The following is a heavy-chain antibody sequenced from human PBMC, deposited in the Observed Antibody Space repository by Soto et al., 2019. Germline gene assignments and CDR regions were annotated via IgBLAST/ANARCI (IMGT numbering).Heavy chain of an antibody. D-gene: IGHD4-4*01. V-gene: IGHV3-7*03. CDR2: IRPDGTET. CDR3: AGLGGHDYNY. Sequence: EVQLVQSGGGLVQPGGSLRLSCVGSGFTFTDFYMNWVRQAPGKGLEWVANIRPDGTETNYVESVRGRFTTSRDNAKKSLVLQINSLRADDTALYYWAGLGGHDYNYWGQGILVTVSS. J-gene: IGHJ4*02. CDR1: GFTFTDFY.